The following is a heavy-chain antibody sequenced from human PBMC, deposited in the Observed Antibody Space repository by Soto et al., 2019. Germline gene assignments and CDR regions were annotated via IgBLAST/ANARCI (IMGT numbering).Heavy chain of an antibody. CDR1: GGTFSSYA. J-gene: IGHJ6*02. Sequence: ASVKVSCKASGGTFSSYAISWVRQAPGQGLEWMGGIIPIFGTANYAQKFQGRVTITADESTSTAYMELSSLRSEDTAVYYCARDMTSGRPVGAINYYYYGMDVWGQGTTVTVSS. V-gene: IGHV1-69*13. D-gene: IGHD1-26*01. CDR2: IIPIFGTA. CDR3: ARDMTSGRPVGAINYYYYGMDV.